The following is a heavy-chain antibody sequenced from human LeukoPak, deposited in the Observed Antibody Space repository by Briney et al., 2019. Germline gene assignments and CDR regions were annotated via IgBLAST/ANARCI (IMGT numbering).Heavy chain of an antibody. CDR3: AKGALGASGYFDL. J-gene: IGHJ2*01. CDR2: ISGSGGST. D-gene: IGHD1-26*01. V-gene: IGHV3-23*01. Sequence: TGGSLRPSCAASGFTFSSYAMSWVRQAPGKGLEWVSAISGSGGSTYYADSVKGRFTISRDNSKNTLYLQMNSLRAEDTAVYYCAKGALGASGYFDLWGRGTLVTVSS. CDR1: GFTFSSYA.